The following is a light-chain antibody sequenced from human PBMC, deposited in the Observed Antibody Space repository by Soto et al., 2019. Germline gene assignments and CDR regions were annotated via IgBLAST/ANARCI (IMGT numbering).Light chain of an antibody. CDR1: QSVSSF. J-gene: IGKJ1*01. Sequence: EIVLTQSPVTLSLSPGDRATLSCRPSQSVSSFLAWYQQKPGQPPRLLIYDVSNRAAGIPARFSGSGSGTDFTLTISSLEPEDFAVYCCQQYNNWPPTFGQGTKVEIK. V-gene: IGKV3-11*01. CDR3: QQYNNWPPT. CDR2: DVS.